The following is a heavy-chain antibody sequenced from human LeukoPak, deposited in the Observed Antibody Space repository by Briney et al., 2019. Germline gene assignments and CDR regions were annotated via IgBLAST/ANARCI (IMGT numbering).Heavy chain of an antibody. CDR1: GFTFSSYG. CDR2: IWYDGSNK. J-gene: IGHJ4*02. V-gene: IGHV3-33*06. CDR3: AKIVKAAPGLFDY. Sequence: GGSLRLSCAASGFTFSSYGMHWVRQAPGKGLEWVAVIWYDGSNKYYADSVKGRFTISRDNSKNTLYLQMNSLRADDTAVYYCAKIVKAAPGLFDYWGQGTLVTVS. D-gene: IGHD6-13*01.